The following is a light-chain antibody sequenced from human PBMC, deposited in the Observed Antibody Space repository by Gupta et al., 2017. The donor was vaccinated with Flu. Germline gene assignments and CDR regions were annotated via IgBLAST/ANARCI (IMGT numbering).Light chain of an antibody. J-gene: IGKJ4*01. CDR1: QSVYKNY. Sequence: EIVLTQSPGTLSVSPGERATLSCRASQSVYKNYLAWYQEKPGQPPRLLIYSASIRATGIPDRFSGSGSGTDFTLTINRLAPEDFAVYYCQQYGSSPLTFGGGTKVEIK. CDR3: QQYGSSPLT. V-gene: IGKV3-20*01. CDR2: SAS.